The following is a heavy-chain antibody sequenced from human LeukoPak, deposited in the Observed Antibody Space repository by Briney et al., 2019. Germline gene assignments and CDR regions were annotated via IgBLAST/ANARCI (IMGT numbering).Heavy chain of an antibody. J-gene: IGHJ3*02. V-gene: IGHV3-30-3*01. CDR2: ISYDGSNK. CDR3: ASDDTSSSWGLGAFDI. D-gene: IGHD6-13*01. CDR1: GFTFSSYA. Sequence: GGSLRLSCAASGFTFSSYAMHWVRQAPGKGLEWVAVISYDGSNKYYADSVKGRFTISRDNSKNTLYLQMNSLRAEDTAVYYCASDDTSSSWGLGAFDIWGQGTMVAVSS.